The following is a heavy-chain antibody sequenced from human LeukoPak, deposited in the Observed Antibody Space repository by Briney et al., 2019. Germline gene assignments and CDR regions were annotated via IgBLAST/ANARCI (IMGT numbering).Heavy chain of an antibody. J-gene: IGHJ4*02. Sequence: GGSLRLSCAASGFTFDGYAMHWVRQAPGKGLEWVSGISWNSGSIGYADSVKGRFTISRDNAKNSLYLQMNSLRAEDTALYYCASDVGSSSDYWGQGTLVTVSS. CDR1: GFTFDGYA. D-gene: IGHD6-13*01. CDR2: ISWNSGSI. V-gene: IGHV3-9*01. CDR3: ASDVGSSSDY.